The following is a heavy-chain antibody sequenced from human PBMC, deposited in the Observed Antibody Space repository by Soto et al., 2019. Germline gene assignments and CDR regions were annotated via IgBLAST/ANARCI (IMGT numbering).Heavy chain of an antibody. Sequence: GASVKVSCKASGYTFTSYGISWVRQAPGQGLEWMGWMNANSGNTGYAQKFQGRVTMTRNTSISTGYMELSSLTSEDTAVYYCARGQDHYDSGTYLVDYWGQGTLVTVSS. CDR2: MNANSGNT. CDR1: GYTFTSYG. CDR3: ARGQDHYDSGTYLVDY. V-gene: IGHV1-8*02. J-gene: IGHJ4*02. D-gene: IGHD3-10*01.